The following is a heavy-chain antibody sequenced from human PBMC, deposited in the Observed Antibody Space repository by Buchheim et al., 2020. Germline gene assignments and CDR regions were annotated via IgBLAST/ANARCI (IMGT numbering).Heavy chain of an antibody. CDR1: GGSISSSSYH. D-gene: IGHD3-3*01. V-gene: IGHV4-39*01. Sequence: QMQLQESGPGLVKPSETLSLTCIVSGGSISSSSYHWGWIRQPPGKGLEWIGSIYYSGSTYYESSLKSRVAISVDTSKNQFSLKVSSVTATDTAVYLCARLSGSYGLDVWGHGTT. CDR2: IYYSGST. CDR3: ARLSGSYGLDV. J-gene: IGHJ6*02.